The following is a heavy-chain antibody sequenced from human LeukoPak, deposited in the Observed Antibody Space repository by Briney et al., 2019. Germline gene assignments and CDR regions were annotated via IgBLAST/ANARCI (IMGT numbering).Heavy chain of an antibody. J-gene: IGHJ4*02. D-gene: IGHD3-16*01. CDR1: GLTFSSYA. CDR3: ANTFGGVIFDYFDY. Sequence: PGGSLRLSCAASGLTFSSYAMSWVRQAPGKGLEWVSAISGSGGSTYYADSVKGRFTISRDNSKNTLYLQMNSLRAEDTAVYYCANTFGGVIFDYFDYWGQGTLVTVSS. V-gene: IGHV3-23*01. CDR2: ISGSGGST.